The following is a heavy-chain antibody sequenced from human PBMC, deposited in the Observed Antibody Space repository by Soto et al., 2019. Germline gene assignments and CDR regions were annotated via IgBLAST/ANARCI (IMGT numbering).Heavy chain of an antibody. CDR2: IIPIFPTP. D-gene: IGHD2-8*01. V-gene: IGHV1-69*12. J-gene: IGHJ6*02. CDR1: GGTFGNSA. Sequence: QVQLVQSGAEVKKPGSSVTVSCKASGGTFGNSAISWVRQAPGQGLEWMGGIIPIFPTPDYAQKFQGRVTITADVSTSTAYMELTSLRSEDVALSYCPRHKYLQQLGVNYYYGIDVLGQGTTVTVSS. CDR3: PRHKYLQQLGVNYYYGIDV.